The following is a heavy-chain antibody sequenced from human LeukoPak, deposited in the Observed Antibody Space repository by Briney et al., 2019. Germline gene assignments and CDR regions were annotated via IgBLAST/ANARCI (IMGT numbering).Heavy chain of an antibody. J-gene: IGHJ4*02. V-gene: IGHV3-15*01. CDR2: IKSKTHGGTT. CDR1: GFTFSSAW. Sequence: GGSLRLSCAASGFTFSSAWMSWVRQAPGRGLEWVGRIKSKTHGGTTDYAAPVKGRFTISRDDSKNTLYLQMNSLKTEDTAVYYCTTAADGEDLDYWGQGTLVTVSS. D-gene: IGHD4-17*01. CDR3: TTAADGEDLDY.